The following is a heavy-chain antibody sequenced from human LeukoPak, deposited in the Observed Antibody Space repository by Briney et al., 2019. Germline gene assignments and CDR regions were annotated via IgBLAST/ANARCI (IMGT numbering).Heavy chain of an antibody. D-gene: IGHD5-12*01. Sequence: GRSLRLSCAASGFTFDDYAMHWVRQAPGKGLEWVSGISWNSRSIGYADSVKGRFTISRDNAKNSLYLQMNSLRAEDTALYYCAKKKYSGYDSPFDYWGQGTLVTLSS. V-gene: IGHV3-9*01. CDR1: GFTFDDYA. CDR3: AKKKYSGYDSPFDY. CDR2: ISWNSRSI. J-gene: IGHJ4*02.